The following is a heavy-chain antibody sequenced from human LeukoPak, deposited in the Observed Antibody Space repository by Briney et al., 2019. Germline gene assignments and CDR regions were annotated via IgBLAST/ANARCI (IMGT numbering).Heavy chain of an antibody. J-gene: IGHJ2*01. V-gene: IGHV4-39*01. Sequence: PSETLSLTCIVSGGSIRSIDYHWGWIRQAPGKGLEFIGNVFHSGSTHYNPSLKTRVSIAVDTSNNQFSLELRSLSAADTAVYFCARPRWGGNGPHAWYFDLWGPGTLVTVSS. D-gene: IGHD2-8*01. CDR2: VFHSGST. CDR3: ARPRWGGNGPHAWYFDL. CDR1: GGSIRSIDYH.